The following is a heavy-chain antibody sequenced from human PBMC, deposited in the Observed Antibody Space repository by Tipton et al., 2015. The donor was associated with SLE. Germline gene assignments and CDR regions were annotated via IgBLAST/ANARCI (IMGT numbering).Heavy chain of an antibody. CDR3: ARGMSDYSNVYHYYIAV. CDR2: ISSSGRTI. CDR1: GASITSGKYY. D-gene: IGHD4-11*01. V-gene: IGHV3-11*01. Sequence: LSLTCVVSGASITSGKYYWGWIRQTPGTGLESISYISSSGRTIYYADSVKGRFTISRDNANNSLSLQMTSLRVEDTAVYYCARGMSDYSNVYHYYIAVWGKGTAVTVSS. J-gene: IGHJ6*03.